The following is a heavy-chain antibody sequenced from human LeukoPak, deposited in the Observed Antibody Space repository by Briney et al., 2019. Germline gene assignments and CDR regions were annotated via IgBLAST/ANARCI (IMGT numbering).Heavy chain of an antibody. V-gene: IGHV4-39*07. Sequence: SETLSLTCTVSGGSISSRSYYWGWIRQPPGRGLEWIGTIYYTGSTYYNPSLKSRVTISVDTSKNQFSLKLSSVAAADTAVYYCVRDRHWTNDWVFDYWGQGTLVTVSS. CDR1: GGSISSRSYY. CDR2: IYYTGST. CDR3: VRDRHWTNDWVFDY. D-gene: IGHD1/OR15-1a*01. J-gene: IGHJ4*02.